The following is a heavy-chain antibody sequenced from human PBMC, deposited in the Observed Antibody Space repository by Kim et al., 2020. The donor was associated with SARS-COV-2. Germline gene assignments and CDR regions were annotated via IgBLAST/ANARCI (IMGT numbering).Heavy chain of an antibody. CDR3: ATTPIVATIFRIRPSPHSLDY. V-gene: IGHV4-31*03. J-gene: IGHJ4*02. D-gene: IGHD5-12*01. CDR1: GGSISSGGYY. Sequence: SETLSLTCTVSGGSISSGGYYWSWIRQHPGKGLEWIGYIYYSGSTYYNPSLKSRVTISVDTSKNQFSLKLSSVTAADTAVYYCATTPIVATIFRIRPSPHSLDYGGQGTLVTVSS. CDR2: IYYSGST.